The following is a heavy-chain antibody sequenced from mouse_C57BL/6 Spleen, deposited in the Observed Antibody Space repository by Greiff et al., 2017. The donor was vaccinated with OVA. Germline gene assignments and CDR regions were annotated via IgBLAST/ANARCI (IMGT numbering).Heavy chain of an antibody. D-gene: IGHD2-2*01. CDR2: INPNNGGT. J-gene: IGHJ2*01. Sequence: VQLQQSGPELVKPGASVKISCKASGYTFTDYYMNWVKQSHGKSLEWIGDINPNNGGTSYNQKFKGKATLTVDKSSSTAYMELRSLTSEDSAVYYCARKGNYGYLRYWGQGTTLTVSS. V-gene: IGHV1-26*01. CDR3: ARKGNYGYLRY. CDR1: GYTFTDYY.